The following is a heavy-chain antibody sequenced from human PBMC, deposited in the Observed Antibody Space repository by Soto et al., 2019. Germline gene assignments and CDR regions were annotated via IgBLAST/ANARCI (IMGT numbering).Heavy chain of an antibody. CDR3: TRRVVTEGAFDI. CDR2: IRSKANSYAT. V-gene: IGHV3-73*02. D-gene: IGHD3-22*01. CDR1: GFTFSGSA. Sequence: EVQLVESGGGLVQPGGSRKLSCAASGFTFSGSAMHWVRQASGKGLEWVGRIRSKANSYATAYAASVKGRFTISRDDSKNTAYLQMNSLKTEDTAVYYCTRRVVTEGAFDIWGQGTMVTVSS. J-gene: IGHJ3*02.